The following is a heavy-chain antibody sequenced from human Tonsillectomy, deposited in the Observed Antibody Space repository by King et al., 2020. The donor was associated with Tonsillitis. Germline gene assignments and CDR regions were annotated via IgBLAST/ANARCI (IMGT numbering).Heavy chain of an antibody. CDR3: GREHYGGFIV. CDR1: GFTFSDYY. V-gene: IGHV3-11*01. J-gene: IGHJ4*02. CDR2: ISPSGSDI. Sequence: QVQLVESGGGLVKPGGSLRLSCAASGFTFSDYYMGWVRQTPGKGLEWISFISPSGSDIYYADSMKGRFTVARDNGKNSLSLQMDSLRAEDTAVYYCGREHYGGFIVWGQGTLVTVSS. D-gene: IGHD4-23*01.